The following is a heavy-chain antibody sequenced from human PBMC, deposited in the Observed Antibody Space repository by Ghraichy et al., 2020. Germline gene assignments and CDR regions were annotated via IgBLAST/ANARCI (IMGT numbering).Heavy chain of an antibody. CDR3: ARIPWGLECFDY. CDR2: INHSGST. J-gene: IGHJ4*02. Sequence: SETLSLTCAVYGGSFSGYYWSWIRQPPGKGLEWIGEINHSGSTNYNPSLKSRVTISVDTSKNQFSLKLSSVTAADTAVYYCARIPWGLECFDYWGQGTLVTVSS. V-gene: IGHV4-34*01. CDR1: GGSFSGYY. D-gene: IGHD3-3*01.